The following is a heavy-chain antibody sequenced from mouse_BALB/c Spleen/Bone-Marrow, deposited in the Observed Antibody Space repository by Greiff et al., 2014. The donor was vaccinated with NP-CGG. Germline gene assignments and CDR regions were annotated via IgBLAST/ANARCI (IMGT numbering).Heavy chain of an antibody. CDR2: IDPEIGNT. D-gene: IGHD4-1*01. V-gene: IGHV14-1*02. CDR1: GFNIKDYF. J-gene: IGHJ2*01. CDR3: ARLFGTRDFDY. Sequence: EVQLQQSGAELVRPGALVKLSCKASGFNIKDYFMHWVKQRPEQGLEWIGWIDPEIGNTLYYPKFQGKASITADTSSNTAYLQLSSLTSEDTAVYYCARLFGTRDFDYWGQGTTLTVSS.